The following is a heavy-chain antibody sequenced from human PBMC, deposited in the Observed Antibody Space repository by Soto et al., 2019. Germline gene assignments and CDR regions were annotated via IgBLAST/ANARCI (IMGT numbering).Heavy chain of an antibody. CDR1: GFTFSSYG. V-gene: IGHV3-30*18. CDR3: AKSVYYDSSGYLDY. D-gene: IGHD3-22*01. J-gene: IGHJ4*02. Sequence: QVQLVESGGGVVQPGRSLRLSCAASGFTFSSYGMHWVRQAPGKGLEWVAVISYDGSNKYYADSVKGRFTISRDNSKNTLYLQMNSLRAEDTAVYYCAKSVYYDSSGYLDYWGQGTLVTVSS. CDR2: ISYDGSNK.